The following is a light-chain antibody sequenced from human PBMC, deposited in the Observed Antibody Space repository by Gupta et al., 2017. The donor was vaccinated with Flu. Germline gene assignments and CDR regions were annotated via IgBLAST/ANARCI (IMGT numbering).Light chain of an antibody. V-gene: IGKV3-11*01. J-gene: IGKJ2*01. Sequence: ELVLTQSPAILSLSPGERATLSCRASQSVSTYLAWYQQKPGQAPRLLIYDASNRATGIPARFSGSGSGTDFTLTISSLEPEDFAVYYCQKRSNWPPYTFGQGTRLEIK. CDR3: QKRSNWPPYT. CDR1: QSVSTY. CDR2: DAS.